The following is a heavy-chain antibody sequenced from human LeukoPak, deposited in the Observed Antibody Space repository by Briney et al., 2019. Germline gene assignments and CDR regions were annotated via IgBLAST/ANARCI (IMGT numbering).Heavy chain of an antibody. Sequence: SETLSLTCTISGGSTSSISYYWGWIRQPPGKGLEWIGSIYYTGSTYYNPSLKSRVTVSVDTSKNQFSLKLSSVTAADTAVYYCARGLRGHSPVDYWGQGTLVTVSS. CDR2: IYYTGST. D-gene: IGHD5-18*01. CDR3: ARGLRGHSPVDY. CDR1: GGSTSSISYY. J-gene: IGHJ4*02. V-gene: IGHV4-39*07.